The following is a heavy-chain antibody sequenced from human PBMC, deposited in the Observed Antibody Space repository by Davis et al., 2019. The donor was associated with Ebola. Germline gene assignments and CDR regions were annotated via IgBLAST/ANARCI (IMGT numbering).Heavy chain of an antibody. D-gene: IGHD1/OR15-1a*01. V-gene: IGHV3-23*01. CDR3: AHNWNNAY. Sequence: GGSLRLSCAASGFTFNRHAMNWVRQAPGKGLEWVSGISGSGDSTYHADSMKGRFTISRDNSKNTLYLQMNSLRVEDTAVYYCAHNWNNAYWGQGTLVTVSS. CDR1: GFTFNRHA. CDR2: ISGSGDST. J-gene: IGHJ4*02.